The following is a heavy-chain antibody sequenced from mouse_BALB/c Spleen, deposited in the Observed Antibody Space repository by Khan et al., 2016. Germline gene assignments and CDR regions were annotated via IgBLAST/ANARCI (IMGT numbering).Heavy chain of an antibody. CDR2: IYPGDGVT. D-gene: IGHD2-14*01. CDR3: ARGTPFAS. CDR1: GYAFSGYW. Sequence: QVQLQQSGAELVRPGSSVKISCKASGYAFSGYWMNWVKQRPGQGLEWIGQIYPGDGVTNYNGMFKGKATLTADKSSSTAYMQLSSLTSEDSAVYYCARGTPFASWGQGTLVTVSA. V-gene: IGHV1-80*01. J-gene: IGHJ3*01.